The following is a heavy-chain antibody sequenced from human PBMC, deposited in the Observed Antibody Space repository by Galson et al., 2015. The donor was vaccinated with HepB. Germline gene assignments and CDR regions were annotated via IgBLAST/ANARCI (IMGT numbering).Heavy chain of an antibody. V-gene: IGHV3-30-3*01. J-gene: IGHJ4*02. D-gene: IGHD6-6*01. CDR3: ASSSTGGDYYFDY. CDR1: GFTFSSYA. CDR2: ISYDGSNK. Sequence: SLRLSCAASGFTFSSYAMHWVRQAPGKGLEWVAVISYDGSNKYYADSVKGRFTISRDNSKNTPYLQMNSLRAEDTAVYYCASSSTGGDYYFDYWGQGTLLTVSS.